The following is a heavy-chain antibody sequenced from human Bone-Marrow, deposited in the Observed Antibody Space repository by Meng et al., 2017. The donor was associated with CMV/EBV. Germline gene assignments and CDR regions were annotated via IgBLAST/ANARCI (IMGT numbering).Heavy chain of an antibody. CDR3: ARTNNRLEYSSSGAGMDV. J-gene: IGHJ6*02. CDR2: IYYSGST. D-gene: IGHD6-6*01. Sequence: SETLSLTCTVSGGSISSYYWSWIRQPPGKGLEWIGYIYYSGSTNYNPSLKSRVTISVDTSKNQFSLKLSSVTAADTAVYYCARTNNRLEYSSSGAGMDVWGQGTTVTVSS. V-gene: IGHV4-59*01. CDR1: GGSISSYY.